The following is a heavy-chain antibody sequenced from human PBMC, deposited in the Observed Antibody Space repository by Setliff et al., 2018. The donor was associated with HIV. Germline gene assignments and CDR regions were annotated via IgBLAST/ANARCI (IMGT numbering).Heavy chain of an antibody. V-gene: IGHV3-48*01. D-gene: IGHD2-8*01. CDR3: ARDDWTCSDGVCIKGALDI. J-gene: IGHJ3*02. Sequence: GGSLRLSCAASGFTFSTYSMNWVRQAPGKGLEWVSYISRSGDTIDYADSVKGRFTISRDNAKNSVSLQMNSLRVEDTAVYYCARDDWTCSDGVCIKGALDIRGQGTMVTVSS. CDR2: ISRSGDTI. CDR1: GFTFSTYS.